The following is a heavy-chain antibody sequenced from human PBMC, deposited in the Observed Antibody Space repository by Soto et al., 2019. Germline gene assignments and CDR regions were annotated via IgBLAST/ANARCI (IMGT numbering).Heavy chain of an antibody. J-gene: IGHJ3*02. CDR1: GGTFSSYA. D-gene: IGHD2-21*02. CDR3: ARASHIVVVTAICAFDI. Sequence: AFVKVSCKASGGTFSSYAISWVRQAPGQGLEWMGGIIPIFGTANYAQKFQGRVTITADKSTSTAYMELSSLRSEDTAVYYCARASHIVVVTAICAFDIWGQGTMVTVSS. CDR2: IIPIFGTA. V-gene: IGHV1-69*06.